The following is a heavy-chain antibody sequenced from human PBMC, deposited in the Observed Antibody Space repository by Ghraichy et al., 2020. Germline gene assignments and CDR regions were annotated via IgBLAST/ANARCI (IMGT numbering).Heavy chain of an antibody. D-gene: IGHD6-13*01. V-gene: IGHV3-23*01. J-gene: IGHJ4*02. CDR1: GFTFSTYA. Sequence: GGSLRLSCAASGFTFSTYAMSWVRQAPGKGLEWVSTIGGGGDTYYADSVKGRFTISRDSSKNTLYLQMNSLRAEDTAVYYCAKRPTIAADGPFDYWGQGTLVTVSS. CDR2: IGGGGDT. CDR3: AKRPTIAADGPFDY.